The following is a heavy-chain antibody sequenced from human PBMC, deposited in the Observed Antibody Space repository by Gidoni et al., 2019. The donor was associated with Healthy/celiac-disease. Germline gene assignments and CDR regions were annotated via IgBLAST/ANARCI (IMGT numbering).Heavy chain of an antibody. CDR1: GFTFSNAW. D-gene: IGHD3-10*01. V-gene: IGHV3-15*01. J-gene: IGHJ5*02. CDR3: TTDKSGTLLWFGELFEPIENWFDP. CDR2: IKSKTDGGTT. Sequence: EVQLVESGGGLVKPGGSLRLSCAASGFTFSNAWMSWVRQAPGKGLEWVGRIKSKTDGGTTDYAAPVKGRFTSSRDDSKNTLYLQMNSLKTEDTAVYYCTTDKSGTLLWFGELFEPIENWFDPWGQGTLVTVSS.